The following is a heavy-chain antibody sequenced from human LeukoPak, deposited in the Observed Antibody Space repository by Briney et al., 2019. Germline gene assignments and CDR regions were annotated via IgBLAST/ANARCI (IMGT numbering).Heavy chain of an antibody. V-gene: IGHV3-43*02. Sequence: PGGSLRLSCAASGFTFDDYAMHWVRQAPGKGLEWVSLISGDGGNTYYADSVKGRFTISRDNSKNSLYLQMNSLRTEDTAFYYCAKVSRSGSWYDFFDYWGQGTLVTVPS. J-gene: IGHJ4*02. CDR2: ISGDGGNT. D-gene: IGHD6-13*01. CDR1: GFTFDDYA. CDR3: AKVSRSGSWYDFFDY.